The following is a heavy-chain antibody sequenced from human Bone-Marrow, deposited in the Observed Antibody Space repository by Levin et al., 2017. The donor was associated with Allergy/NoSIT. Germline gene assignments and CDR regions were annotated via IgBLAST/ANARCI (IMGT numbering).Heavy chain of an antibody. CDR2: IWYDGSNE. CDR3: ASGGCGGDCSYFDY. CDR1: GFTFRTYG. Sequence: PGGSLRLSCAASGFTFRTYGMYWVRQAPGKGLDWVAAIWYDGSNEYYADSVKGRFTISRDNSKNTVYLQMNSLRAEDTALYYCASGGCGGDCSYFDYGGRGTLVTVSS. V-gene: IGHV3-33*07. J-gene: IGHJ4*02. D-gene: IGHD2-21*02.